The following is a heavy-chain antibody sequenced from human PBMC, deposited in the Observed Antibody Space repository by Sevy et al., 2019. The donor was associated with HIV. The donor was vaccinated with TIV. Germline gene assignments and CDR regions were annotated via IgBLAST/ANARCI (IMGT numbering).Heavy chain of an antibody. CDR2: ISSSSSYI. CDR1: GFTFSSYS. D-gene: IGHD3-3*01. CDR3: ARSDGGSDFWSGYYDY. V-gene: IGHV3-21*01. Sequence: GGSLRLSCAASGFTFSSYSMNWVRQAPGKGLEWVSSISSSSSYIYYADSVKGRFTISRDNAKNSLYLQMNSLRAEDTAVYYCARSDGGSDFWSGYYDYWGQGTPVTVSS. J-gene: IGHJ4*02.